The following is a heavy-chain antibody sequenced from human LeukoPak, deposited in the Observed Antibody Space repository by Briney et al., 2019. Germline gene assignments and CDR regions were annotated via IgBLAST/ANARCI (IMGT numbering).Heavy chain of an antibody. J-gene: IGHJ6*03. CDR1: GGSISSSSYY. CDR3: ARDYYYYYMDG. Sequence: NSSETLSLTCTVSGGSISSSSYYWGWIRQPPGKGLEWIGRIYSSGSTNYNPSLKSRVTMSVDTSKNQFSLKLSSVTAADTAVYYWARDYYYYYMDGWGKGTTVTNSS. CDR2: IYSSGST. V-gene: IGHV4-39*07.